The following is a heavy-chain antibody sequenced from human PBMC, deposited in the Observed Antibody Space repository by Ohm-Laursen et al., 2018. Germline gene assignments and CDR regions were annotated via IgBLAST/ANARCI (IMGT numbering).Heavy chain of an antibody. CDR3: AKNSGYSSPYGMDV. CDR2: ISGSGGST. Sequence: SLRLSCAAPGSTFSSYAMSWVRQAPGKGLEWVSGISGSGGSTHYADSVKGRFTISRDNSKNTLYLQMNSLRVEDTAVYYCAKNSGYSSPYGMDVWGQGTTVTVSS. V-gene: IGHV3-23*01. CDR1: GSTFSSYA. D-gene: IGHD6-19*01. J-gene: IGHJ6*02.